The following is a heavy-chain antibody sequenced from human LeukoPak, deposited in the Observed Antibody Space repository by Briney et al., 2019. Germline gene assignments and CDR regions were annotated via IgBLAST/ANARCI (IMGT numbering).Heavy chain of an antibody. D-gene: IGHD2-15*01. CDR3: AKTGYCSGGSCYSGVAPTDY. V-gene: IGHV3-23*01. Sequence: PGGSLRLSCAASGFTFSSYAMSWVRQAPGKGLEWVSAISGSGGSTYYADSVKGRFTISRDNSKNTLYLQMNSLRAEDTAVYYCAKTGYCSGGSCYSGVAPTDYWGQGTLVTVSS. CDR1: GFTFSSYA. CDR2: ISGSGGST. J-gene: IGHJ4*02.